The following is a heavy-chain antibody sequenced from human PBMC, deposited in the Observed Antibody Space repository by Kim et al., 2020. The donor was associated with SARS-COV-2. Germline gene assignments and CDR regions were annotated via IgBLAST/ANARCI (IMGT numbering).Heavy chain of an antibody. V-gene: IGHV3-23*01. D-gene: IGHD3-10*01. Sequence: DAGEGRFTRSRDNSRNTVYMHMNSLRAEDTAVYYCAKGGVRGVIIADLDYWGQGTLVTVSP. CDR3: AKGGVRGVIIADLDY. J-gene: IGHJ4*02.